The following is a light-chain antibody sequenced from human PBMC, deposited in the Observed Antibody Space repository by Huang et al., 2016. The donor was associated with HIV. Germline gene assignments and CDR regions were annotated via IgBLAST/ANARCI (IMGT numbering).Light chain of an antibody. CDR2: GAS. V-gene: IGKV3-15*01. CDR1: QSVSSN. Sequence: EIVMTQSPATLSVSPGERATLSCRASQSVSSNLAWYQQKPGQAPRLLIYGASTRATRIPARFSGSGSVTEFTLTISSLQSEDFAVYYCQQYNNWPPLITFGQGTRLEIK. J-gene: IGKJ5*01. CDR3: QQYNNWPPLIT.